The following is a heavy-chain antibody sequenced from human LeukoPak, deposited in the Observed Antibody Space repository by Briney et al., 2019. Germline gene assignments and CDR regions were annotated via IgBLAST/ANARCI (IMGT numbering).Heavy chain of an antibody. CDR3: ARDYYGMDV. CDR2: INPKRGDT. CDR1: GYTLTDYW. V-gene: IGHV1-2*02. Sequence: AAVKVSCKASGYTLTDYWMHWVRQAPGQGLEWMGWINPKRGDTDYAQKFQGRVSMTRDTSISTAYMELNRLTSDDTAVYYCARDYYGMDVWGQGTTVTVSS. J-gene: IGHJ6*02.